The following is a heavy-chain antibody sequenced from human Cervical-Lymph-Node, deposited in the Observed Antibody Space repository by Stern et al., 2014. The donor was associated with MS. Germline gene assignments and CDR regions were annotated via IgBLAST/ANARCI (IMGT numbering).Heavy chain of an antibody. V-gene: IGHV4-34*01. CDR3: ARGFIAAADYFDH. D-gene: IGHD6-13*01. CDR1: GGSFSGYY. CDR2: INHSGST. J-gene: IGHJ4*02. Sequence: QVQLQQWGAGLLKPSGTLSLTCAVYGGSFSGYYWSWIRQPPGKGLEWIGEINHSGSTNDNPSPKRRVPITVDTSKNQFSPKLSSVTAADTAVYYCARGFIAAADYFDHWGQGTLVTVSS.